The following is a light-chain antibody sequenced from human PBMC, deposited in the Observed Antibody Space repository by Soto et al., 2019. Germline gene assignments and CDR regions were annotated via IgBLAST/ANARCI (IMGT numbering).Light chain of an antibody. CDR3: QQYDSWPPWT. Sequence: EIVMTQSPATLSVSPGERATLSCRASQSIGSSVAWYQQKPGQAPRLLIYGASTRATGIPARFSGSGSGTEFTLTISSLQSEDLAVYHCQQYDSWPPWTFGQGTKVEMK. CDR2: GAS. V-gene: IGKV3-15*01. CDR1: QSIGSS. J-gene: IGKJ1*01.